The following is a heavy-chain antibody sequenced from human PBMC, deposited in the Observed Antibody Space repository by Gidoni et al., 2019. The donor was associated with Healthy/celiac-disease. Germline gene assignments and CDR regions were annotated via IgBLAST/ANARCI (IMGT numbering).Heavy chain of an antibody. V-gene: IGHV3-21*01. CDR2: ISSSSSYI. CDR3: ARGQKVRPFDY. J-gene: IGHJ4*02. Sequence: EVQLVESGGGLVKPGGSLRLSYAASGFTFSSYSMNWVRQAPGKGLEWVSSISSSSSYIYYADSVKGRFTISRDNAKNSLYLQMNSLRAEDTAEYYCARGQKVRPFDYWGQGTLVTVSS. CDR1: GFTFSSYS.